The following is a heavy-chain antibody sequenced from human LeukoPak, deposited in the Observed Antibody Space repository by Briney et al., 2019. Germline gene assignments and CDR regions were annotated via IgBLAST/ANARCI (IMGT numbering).Heavy chain of an antibody. V-gene: IGHV3-53*01. CDR2: IYSGGST. CDR1: GFTVSSNY. Sequence: GGSLRLSCAASGFTVSSNYMGWVRQAPGKGLEWVSVIYSGGSTYYADSVKGRFTISRDNSKNTLYLQMNSLRAEDTAVYYCARVLRASIDYWGQGTLVTVSS. D-gene: IGHD1-26*01. J-gene: IGHJ4*02. CDR3: ARVLRASIDY.